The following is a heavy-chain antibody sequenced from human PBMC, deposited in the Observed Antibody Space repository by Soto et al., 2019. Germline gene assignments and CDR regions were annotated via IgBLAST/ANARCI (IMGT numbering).Heavy chain of an antibody. CDR3: AREKPSVTTLIGMDV. CDR1: GVSINTGEYY. D-gene: IGHD4-17*01. CDR2: IYYSGST. J-gene: IGHJ6*02. Sequence: PSETLSLTCTVSGVSINTGEYYWSWIRQPPGKGLEWVGYIYYSGSTYYNPSLKGRVTISVDTSKNQFSLKLSSVTAADTAVYYCAREKPSVTTLIGMDVWGQGTTVTVSS. V-gene: IGHV4-30-4*01.